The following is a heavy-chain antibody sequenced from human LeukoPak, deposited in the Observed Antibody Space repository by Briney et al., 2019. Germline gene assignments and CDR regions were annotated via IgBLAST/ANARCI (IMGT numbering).Heavy chain of an antibody. J-gene: IGHJ5*02. D-gene: IGHD6-13*01. CDR3: ARHSSTWYGTLFDP. V-gene: IGHV3-74*01. CDR1: GLTFISYW. CDR2: INSDGSST. Sequence: GGSLRLSCAASGLTFISYWMHWVRQAPGKGLVWVSRINSDGSSTIYADSVKGRFTISRDNAKNTLYLQMNSLRAKDTAVYYCARHSSTWYGTLFDPWGQGTLVTVSS.